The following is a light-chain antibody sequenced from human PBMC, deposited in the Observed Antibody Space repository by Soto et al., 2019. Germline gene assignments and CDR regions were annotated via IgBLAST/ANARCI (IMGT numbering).Light chain of an antibody. CDR1: QGIHDY. Sequence: IQVTQSPSSLSASVGDRVTISCRASQGIHDYLAWYQHKPGKVPRLLIYAASALQSGVPSRFSASGSGTDFKLEISSLHPRVIGNDYWQKYNRARWTFGQGTKVEI. CDR2: AAS. V-gene: IGKV1-27*01. J-gene: IGKJ1*01. CDR3: QKYNRARWT.